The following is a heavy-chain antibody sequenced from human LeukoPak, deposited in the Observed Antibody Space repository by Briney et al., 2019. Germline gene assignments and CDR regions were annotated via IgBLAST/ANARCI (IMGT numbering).Heavy chain of an antibody. D-gene: IGHD5-18*01. J-gene: IGHJ4*02. CDR3: ARGGDNYGYIFDY. V-gene: IGHV3-21*01. CDR1: GFTFSRHS. Sequence: GGSLRLSCAASGFTFSRHSMNWVRQAPGKGLEWVSSISSSSIYIYYADSVKGRFTISRDNARNSLYLQMNNLRAEDTAVYYCARGGDNYGYIFDYWGQGTLVTVSS. CDR2: ISSSSIYI.